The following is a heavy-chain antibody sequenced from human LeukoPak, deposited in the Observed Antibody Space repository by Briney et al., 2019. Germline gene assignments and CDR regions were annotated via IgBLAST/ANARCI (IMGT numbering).Heavy chain of an antibody. CDR2: IYYSGST. CDR1: GGSISSSSYY. V-gene: IGHV4-39*07. CDR3: ARNPPYSAIFGVAPSFDY. Sequence: PSETLSLTCTVSGGSISSSSYYWGWIRQPPGKGLEWIGSIYYSGSTNYNPSLKSRVTISVDTSKNQFSLKLSSVTAADTAVYYCARNPPYSAIFGVAPSFDYWGQGTLVTVSS. J-gene: IGHJ4*02. D-gene: IGHD3-3*01.